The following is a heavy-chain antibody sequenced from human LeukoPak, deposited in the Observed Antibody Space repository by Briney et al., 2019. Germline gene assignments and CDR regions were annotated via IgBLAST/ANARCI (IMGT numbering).Heavy chain of an antibody. CDR3: ARGQYRLVWFGDEISDGFDI. J-gene: IGHJ3*02. CDR1: GFTFNSYG. D-gene: IGHD3-10*01. V-gene: IGHV3-30*03. CDR2: MSYDGGNK. Sequence: GGSLRLSCAASGFTFNSYGMHWVRQAPGKGLEWMAVMSYDGGNKYYADSVKGRFTISRDKSQNTLYLEMNSLRVEDTAVYYCARGQYRLVWFGDEISDGFDIWGQGTMVTVSS.